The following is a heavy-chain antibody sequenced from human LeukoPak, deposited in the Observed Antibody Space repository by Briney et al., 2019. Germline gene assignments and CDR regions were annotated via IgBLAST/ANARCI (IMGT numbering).Heavy chain of an antibody. CDR3: AKSGYNRFDY. D-gene: IGHD5-24*01. Sequence: PGGSLRLSCAASGFTFSTYAMTWVRQAPGEGLESVSSISGSGSGGSTYYADSVKGRFTISRDNSKNTLYLQMNSLRVEDTAVYYCAKSGYNRFDYWGQGTLVTVSS. CDR1: GFTFSTYA. V-gene: IGHV3-23*01. J-gene: IGHJ4*02. CDR2: ISGSGSGGST.